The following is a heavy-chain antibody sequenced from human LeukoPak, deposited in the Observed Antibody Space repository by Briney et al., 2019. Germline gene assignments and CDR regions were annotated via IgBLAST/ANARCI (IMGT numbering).Heavy chain of an antibody. CDR3: ARVVPDGYSDY. V-gene: IGHV4-59*02. D-gene: IGHD5-24*01. Sequence: SETLSLTCTVSVGSVSNYYWSWIRQPPGKGLEWIGYVYYRGSTNYNPSLNSRLTISVDTSKNQLFLRLSSVTASDTAIDFCARVVPDGYSDYWGQGTLVTVSS. CDR1: VGSVSNYY. J-gene: IGHJ4*02. CDR2: VYYRGST.